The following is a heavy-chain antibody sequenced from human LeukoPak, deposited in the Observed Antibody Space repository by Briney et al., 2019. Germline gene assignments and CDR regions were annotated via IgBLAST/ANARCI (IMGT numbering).Heavy chain of an antibody. V-gene: IGHV4-4*02. J-gene: IGHJ4*02. D-gene: IGHD3-16*01. CDR2: IFHSGST. CDR1: GGSISGSNW. Sequence: PSETLSLTCAVSGGSISGSNWWSWVRQPPGKGLEWIGEIFHSGSTNYSPSLKSRVTISIDKSKNQFSLKLTSVTVADTAVYYCASRLRHLLGYWGQGNQVTVSS. CDR3: ASRLRHLLGY.